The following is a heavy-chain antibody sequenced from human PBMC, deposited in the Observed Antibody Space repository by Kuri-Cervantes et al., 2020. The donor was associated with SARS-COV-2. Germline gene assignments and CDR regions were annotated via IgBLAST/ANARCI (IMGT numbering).Heavy chain of an antibody. CDR3: AKGGSVVGATIYYYYYMDV. Sequence: GESLKISCAASGFTFSSYAMSWVRQAPGKGLEWVSAISGSGGSTYYADSVKGRFTISRDNSKNTLYLQMNSLRAEDTAVYYCAKGGSVVGATIYYYYYMDVWGKGNTVHVAS. D-gene: IGHD1-26*01. CDR2: ISGSGGST. CDR1: GFTFSSYA. V-gene: IGHV3-23*01. J-gene: IGHJ6*03.